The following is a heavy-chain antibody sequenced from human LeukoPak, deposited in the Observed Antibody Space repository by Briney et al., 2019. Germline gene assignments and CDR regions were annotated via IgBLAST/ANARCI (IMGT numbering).Heavy chain of an antibody. D-gene: IGHD4-17*01. CDR2: ISAYNGNT. Sequence: GASVKVSCKASGYTFTSYGISWVRQAPGQGLEWMGWISAYNGNTNYAQKLQGRVTMTTDTSTSTAYMELRSLRSDDTAVYYCARLPLGDDYGDLGYFDYWGQGTLVTVSS. CDR1: GYTFTSYG. CDR3: ARLPLGDDYGDLGYFDY. J-gene: IGHJ4*02. V-gene: IGHV1-18*04.